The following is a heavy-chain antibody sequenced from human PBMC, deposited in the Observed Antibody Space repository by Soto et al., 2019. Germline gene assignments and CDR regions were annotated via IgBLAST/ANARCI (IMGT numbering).Heavy chain of an antibody. D-gene: IGHD3-22*01. J-gene: IGHJ4*02. Sequence: GESLKISCMGTGYIFTTYWIGWVRQMPGKGLEWMGIISPSDSDTRYSPSFEGQVTISVDKSISTAFLQWSSLEASDTAMYFCARVADFLPDHYANSGYYRDSGGQETMGTV. CDR1: GYIFTTYW. CDR3: ARVADFLPDHYANSGYYRDS. V-gene: IGHV5-51*01. CDR2: ISPSDSDT.